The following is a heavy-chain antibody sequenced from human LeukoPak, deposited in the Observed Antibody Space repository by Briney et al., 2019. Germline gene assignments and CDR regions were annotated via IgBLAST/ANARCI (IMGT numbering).Heavy chain of an antibody. V-gene: IGHV1-8*01. Sequence: ASVKVSCKASGYTFTSYDINWVRQATGQGLEWMGWMNPNSGNTGYAQKFQGRVTMTRNTSISTAYMELSSLRPEDTAVYYCARAGVYDILTGYYRDYWGQGTLVTVSS. CDR1: GYTFTSYD. CDR2: MNPNSGNT. D-gene: IGHD3-9*01. J-gene: IGHJ4*02. CDR3: ARAGVYDILTGYYRDY.